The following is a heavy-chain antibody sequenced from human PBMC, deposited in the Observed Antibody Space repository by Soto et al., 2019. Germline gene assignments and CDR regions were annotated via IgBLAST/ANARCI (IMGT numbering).Heavy chain of an antibody. CDR3: ARESRRRDSLNWASCCYYWMDV. CDR2: IITIVDTA. V-gene: IGHV1-69*12. D-gene: IGHD1-1*01. Sequence: QVQLVQSGAEVKKPGSSVKVSCKSSGGTFSSYAINWVRQAPGQGLEWMGGIITIVDTASYAWKSQGRVTITADESTSTAYMELSSLISEDTAIYYCARESRRRDSLNWASCCYYWMDVWGQGTAVTVSS. J-gene: IGHJ6*02. CDR1: GGTFSSYA.